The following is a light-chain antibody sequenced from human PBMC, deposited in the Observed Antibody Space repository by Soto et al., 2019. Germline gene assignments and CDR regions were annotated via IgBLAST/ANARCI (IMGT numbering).Light chain of an antibody. Sequence: QSVLTQPASVSGSPGQSITISCTGTSSDVGSYNLVSWYQQHPGKAPKLMIYEVSKRPSGVSRRFSGSKSGNTASLTISGLQAEEEAYYYCWSNAGSSVVFGGGTKLTVL. CDR2: EVS. CDR1: SSDVGSYNL. J-gene: IGLJ2*01. CDR3: WSNAGSSVV. V-gene: IGLV2-23*02.